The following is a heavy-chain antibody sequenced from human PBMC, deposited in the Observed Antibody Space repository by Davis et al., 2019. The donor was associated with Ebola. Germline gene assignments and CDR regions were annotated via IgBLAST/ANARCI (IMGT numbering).Heavy chain of an antibody. J-gene: IGHJ4*02. CDR2: IYHSGST. V-gene: IGHV4-4*02. Sequence: SETLSLTCAVSGGSISSSNWWRCVRQPPGKGLEWIGEIYHSGSTNYNPSLKSRATISVDKSKNQFSLKLSSVTAADTAVYYCASLPYYYDSSEDYWGQGTLVTVSS. CDR3: ASLPYYYDSSEDY. CDR1: GGSISSSNW. D-gene: IGHD3-22*01.